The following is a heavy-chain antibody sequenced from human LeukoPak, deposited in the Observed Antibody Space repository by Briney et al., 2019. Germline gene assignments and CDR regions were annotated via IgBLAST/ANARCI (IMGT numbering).Heavy chain of an antibody. D-gene: IGHD3-10*01. Sequence: RASVKVSCKASGYTFTGYYMHWVRQAPGQGLEWMGWINPDSGGTNYAQKFQGRVTMTRDTSIRTAYMELSRLRSDDTAVYYCARDLFSRRMNYYGSGSYFAYWGQGTLVAVSS. CDR3: ARDLFSRRMNYYGSGSYFAY. CDR1: GYTFTGYY. CDR2: INPDSGGT. J-gene: IGHJ4*02. V-gene: IGHV1-2*02.